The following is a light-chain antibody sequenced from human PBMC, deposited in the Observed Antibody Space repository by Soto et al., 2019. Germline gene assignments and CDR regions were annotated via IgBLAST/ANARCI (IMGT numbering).Light chain of an antibody. Sequence: EIVLKQSPATLSLYQGERATLSCRASQSIAGYLAWYQKKPGQAPRLLIYDTSNRVTGVPARSSGSGSGTDFTLTISSLEPEDFAVYYCQQLTDWPPQWTFGQGTIVDIK. CDR3: QQLTDWPPQWT. CDR1: QSIAGY. CDR2: DTS. J-gene: IGKJ1*01. V-gene: IGKV3-11*01.